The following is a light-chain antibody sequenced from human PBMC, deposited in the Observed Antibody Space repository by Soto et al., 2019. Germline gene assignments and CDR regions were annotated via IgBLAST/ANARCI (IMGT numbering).Light chain of an antibody. Sequence: DIVMTQSPVALAVSLGERATINCKSSLSVLYSSNNKNYLAWYQQRPGQPPKLLIYWASTRESGVPDRFSGSGSGTDVTLTITSLQAEDVAVYYCQQYESTPPTFGQGTKLEIK. V-gene: IGKV4-1*01. CDR3: QQYESTPPT. CDR2: WAS. CDR1: LSVLYSSNNKNY. J-gene: IGKJ2*01.